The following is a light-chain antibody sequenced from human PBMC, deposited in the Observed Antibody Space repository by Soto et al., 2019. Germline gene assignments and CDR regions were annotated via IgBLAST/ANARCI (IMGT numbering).Light chain of an antibody. CDR2: RNN. Sequence: QSVLTQPTSASGTPGQRVTISCSGRSSNIGSNYVYWYQQLPGTAPKLLIYRNNQRPSGVPDRFSGSKSGTSASLAISGLRSEDEADYYCAAWDDSLSVHVVFGGGTKLTVL. CDR1: SSNIGSNY. CDR3: AAWDDSLSVHVV. V-gene: IGLV1-47*01. J-gene: IGLJ2*01.